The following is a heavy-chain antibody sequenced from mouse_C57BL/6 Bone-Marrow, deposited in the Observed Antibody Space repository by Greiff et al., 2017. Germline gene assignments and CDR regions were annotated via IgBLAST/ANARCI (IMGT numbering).Heavy chain of an antibody. CDR2: IDPSDSYT. J-gene: IGHJ3*01. Sequence: VQLQQPGAELVMPGASVKLSCKASGYTFTSYWMHWVKQRPGQGLEWIGEIDPSDSYTNYNQKFKGKSTLTVDKSSSTAYMQLSSLTSEDSAVYYCASNDYDRFAYWGQGTLVTVSA. D-gene: IGHD2-4*01. V-gene: IGHV1-69*01. CDR3: ASNDYDRFAY. CDR1: GYTFTSYW.